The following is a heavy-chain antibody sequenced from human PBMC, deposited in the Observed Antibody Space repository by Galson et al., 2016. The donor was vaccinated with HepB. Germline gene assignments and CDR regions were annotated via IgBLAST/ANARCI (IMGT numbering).Heavy chain of an antibody. V-gene: IGHV3-21*05. D-gene: IGHD5-12*01. CDR1: GFTFSSHS. CDR2: IRRSSSYI. J-gene: IGHJ3*02. Sequence: SLRLSCAASGFTFSSHSMNWVRQAPGKGLEWVAYIRRSSSYIDYADAVKVRFIISRDNAKKSLYLQMNSLRDEDTAVYYCAGDAWGGYLARNAFDIWGQGTMVTVSS. CDR3: AGDAWGGYLARNAFDI.